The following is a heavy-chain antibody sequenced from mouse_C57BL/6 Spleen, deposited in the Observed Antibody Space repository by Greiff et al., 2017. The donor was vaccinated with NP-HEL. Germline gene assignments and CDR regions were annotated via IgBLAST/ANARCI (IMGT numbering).Heavy chain of an antibody. J-gene: IGHJ4*01. D-gene: IGHD1-1*01. CDR1: GYTFTSYD. CDR3: ARYYYGSSYGAMDY. V-gene: IGHV1-85*01. Sequence: VKLVESGPELVKPGASVKLSCKASGYTFTSYDINWVKQRPGQGLEWIGWIYPRDGSTKYNEKFKGKATLTVDTSSSTAYMELHSLTSEDSAVYFCARYYYGSSYGAMDYWGQGTSVTVSS. CDR2: IYPRDGST.